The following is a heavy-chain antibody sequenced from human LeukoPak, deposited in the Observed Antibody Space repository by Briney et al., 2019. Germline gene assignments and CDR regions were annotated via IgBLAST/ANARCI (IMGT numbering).Heavy chain of an antibody. Sequence: GGSLRLSCAAYGFTFSDYYMSWIRQAPGKGLEWVAYISGGSSTIYYAVSLKGRFTVSRDNAKNSLYLLMNSLRAEDTAVYYCARRGSGRHFDFWGQGTLVTVSS. CDR2: ISGGSSTI. CDR3: ARRGSGRHFDF. V-gene: IGHV3-11*01. D-gene: IGHD2-15*01. CDR1: GFTFSDYY. J-gene: IGHJ4*02.